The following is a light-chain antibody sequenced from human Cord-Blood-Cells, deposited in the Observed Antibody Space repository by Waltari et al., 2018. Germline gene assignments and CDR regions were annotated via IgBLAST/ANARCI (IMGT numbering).Light chain of an antibody. CDR3: SSYTSSSTWV. Sequence: QSALTQPASVSRSPGQSLTLPCTGTSSDVGGYNCVYWYQQHPGKAPKLMIYDVSNRPSGVSNRFSGSKSGNTASLTISGLQAEDEADYYCSSYTSSSTWVFGGGTKLTVL. J-gene: IGLJ3*02. CDR1: SSDVGGYNC. V-gene: IGLV2-14*03. CDR2: DVS.